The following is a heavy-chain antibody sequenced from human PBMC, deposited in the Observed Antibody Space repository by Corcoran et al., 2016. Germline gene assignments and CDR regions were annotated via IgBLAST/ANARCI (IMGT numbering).Heavy chain of an antibody. J-gene: IGHJ4*02. CDR2: IYYSGST. CDR3: AREEFGIVGATMEY. CDR1: GGSVSSGSYY. Sequence: QVQLQESGPGLVKPSETLSLTCTVSGGSVSSGSYYWSWIRQPPGKGLEWIGYIYYSGSTNYNPSLKSRVTISVDTSKNQFSLKLSSVTAADTAVYYWAREEFGIVGATMEYWGQGTLVTVSS. V-gene: IGHV4-61*01. D-gene: IGHD1-26*01.